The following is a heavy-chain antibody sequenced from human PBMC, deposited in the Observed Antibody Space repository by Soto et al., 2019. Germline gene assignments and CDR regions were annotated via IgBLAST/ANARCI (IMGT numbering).Heavy chain of an antibody. V-gene: IGHV4-30-4*02. CDR2: IYYSGST. CDR1: GGSISSGDYY. D-gene: IGHD1-26*01. CDR3: ASEGGGYRFDY. J-gene: IGHJ4*02. Sequence: SETLSLTCTVSGGSISSGDYYWSWIRQPPGKGLEWIGYIYYSGSTYYNPSLKSRVTISVDPPKNQFSLRLTSVTAADTAVYYCASEGGGYRFDYWGQGALVTVSS.